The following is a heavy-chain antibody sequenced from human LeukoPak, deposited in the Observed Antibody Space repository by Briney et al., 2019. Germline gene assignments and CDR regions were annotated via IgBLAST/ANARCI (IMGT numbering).Heavy chain of an antibody. CDR2: IIPIFGTA. V-gene: IGHV1-69*05. Sequence: GASVKVSCKASGGTFSSYAISWVRQAPGQGLEWMGGIIPIFGTASYAQKFQGRVTMTRDTSTSTVYMELSSLRSEDTAVYYCARADCSDSTSCYIGIDYWGQGTLVTVSS. CDR3: ARADCSDSTSCYIGIDY. J-gene: IGHJ4*02. CDR1: GGTFSSYA. D-gene: IGHD2-2*02.